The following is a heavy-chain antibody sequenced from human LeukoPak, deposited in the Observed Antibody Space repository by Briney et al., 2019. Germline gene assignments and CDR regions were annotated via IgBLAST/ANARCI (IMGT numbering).Heavy chain of an antibody. CDR2: IKQDGSEK. CDR3: ARDIRYYDSSVGDYFDY. CDR1: GFTFSSYW. J-gene: IGHJ4*02. D-gene: IGHD3-22*01. V-gene: IGHV3-7*01. Sequence: PGGSLRLSCAASGFTFSSYWMSWVRQAPGKGLEWVANIKQDGSEKYYVDSVKGRFTISRDNAKNSLYLQMNSLRAEDTAVYYCARDIRYYDSSVGDYFDYWGQGTLVTVSS.